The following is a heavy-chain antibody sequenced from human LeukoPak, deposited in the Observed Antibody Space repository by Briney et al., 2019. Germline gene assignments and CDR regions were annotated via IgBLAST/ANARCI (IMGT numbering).Heavy chain of an antibody. J-gene: IGHJ6*02. V-gene: IGHV3-74*01. CDR1: GFTFSSYW. CDR2: INSDGSST. CDR3: AREDSSSWPHYYYYGMDV. D-gene: IGHD6-13*01. Sequence: PGGSLRLSCAASGFTFSSYWMHWVRQAPGKGLVWVSRINSDGSSTSYADSVKGRFTISRDNAKNTLYLQMNSLRAEDTAVYYCAREDSSSWPHYYYYGMDVWGQGTTVTVSS.